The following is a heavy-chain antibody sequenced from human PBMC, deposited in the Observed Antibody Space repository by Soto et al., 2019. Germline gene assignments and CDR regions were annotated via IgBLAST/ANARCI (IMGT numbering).Heavy chain of an antibody. CDR3: ARGPSSLTSFDY. Sequence: GGSLRLSCAASGFTFSSYAMHWVRQAPGKGLEWVAVISYDGSNKYYADSVKGRFTISRDNSKNTLFLQMNSLRAEDTAVYYCARGPSSLTSFDYWGQGTLVTVSS. CDR2: ISYDGSNK. CDR1: GFTFSSYA. D-gene: IGHD2-2*01. J-gene: IGHJ4*02. V-gene: IGHV3-30-3*01.